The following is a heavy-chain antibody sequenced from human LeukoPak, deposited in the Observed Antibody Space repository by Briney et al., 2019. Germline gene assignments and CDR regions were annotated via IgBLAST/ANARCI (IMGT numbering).Heavy chain of an antibody. J-gene: IGHJ5*02. Sequence: SETLSLTCAVYGGSFSGYYWSWIRQPPGKGLEWIGTISYSGTTYYNPSLKSRLTISVDTSKNQFSLKLTSVTVADTSVYYCARHDYYGSLNWFDPWGQGTLITVSS. CDR3: ARHDYYGSLNWFDP. CDR1: GGSFSGYY. D-gene: IGHD3-10*01. CDR2: ISYSGTT. V-gene: IGHV4-34*01.